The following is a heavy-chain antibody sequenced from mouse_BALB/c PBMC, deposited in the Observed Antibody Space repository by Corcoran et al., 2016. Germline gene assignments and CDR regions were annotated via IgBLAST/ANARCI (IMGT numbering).Heavy chain of an antibody. Sequence: EVLLQQSGPELVKPGASVKIPCKASGYTFTDYNMDWVKQSHGKSLEWIGDINPNNGGTIYNQKFKGKATLTVDKSSSTAYMEFRSLTSEDTAVYYCARGYFDYWGQGTTLTVSS. J-gene: IGHJ2*01. CDR2: INPNNGGT. CDR3: ARGYFDY. CDR1: GYTFTDYN. V-gene: IGHV1-18*01.